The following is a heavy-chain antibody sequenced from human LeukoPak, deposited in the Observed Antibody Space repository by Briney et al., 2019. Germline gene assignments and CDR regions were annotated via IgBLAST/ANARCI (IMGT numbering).Heavy chain of an antibody. V-gene: IGHV1-2*02. CDR3: ARDRAGTDGMDV. J-gene: IGHJ6*02. D-gene: IGHD6-13*01. CDR2: INXNSGGT. Sequence: GRINXNSGGTNYAXXXQGXXTMTRDXSIXXAYMELSRLRSDDTAVYYCARDRAGTDGMDVWGQGTTVTVSS.